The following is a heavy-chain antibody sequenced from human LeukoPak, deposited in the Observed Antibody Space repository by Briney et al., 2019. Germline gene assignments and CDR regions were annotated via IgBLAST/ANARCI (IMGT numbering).Heavy chain of an antibody. CDR1: GFTLSSYW. D-gene: IGHD5-24*01. J-gene: IGHJ4*02. Sequence: WGSLRLSCAASGFTLSSYWMSWVRQAPGKGQEWVANIKEDGSEKYYVDSVKGRFTISRDNAKNLLYLQMNSLRAEDTAVYYCARCRRGDGYTYCYFDYWGQGTLVSVSS. CDR3: ARCRRGDGYTYCYFDY. V-gene: IGHV3-7*01. CDR2: IKEDGSEK.